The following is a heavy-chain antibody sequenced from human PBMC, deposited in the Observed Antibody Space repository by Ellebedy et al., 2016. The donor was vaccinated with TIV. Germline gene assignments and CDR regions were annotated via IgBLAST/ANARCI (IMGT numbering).Heavy chain of an antibody. J-gene: IGHJ5*02. Sequence: QKFQGRVTITADESMSTAYMELSSLRSEDTAVYYCARRQSRFSYGDYALDRWGQGTLVSVSS. CDR3: ARRQSRFSYGDYALDR. D-gene: IGHD4-17*01. V-gene: IGHV1-69*01.